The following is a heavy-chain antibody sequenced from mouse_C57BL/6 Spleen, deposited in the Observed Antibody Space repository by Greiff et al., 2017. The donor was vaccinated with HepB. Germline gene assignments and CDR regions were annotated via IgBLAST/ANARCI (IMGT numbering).Heavy chain of an antibody. Sequence: EVKLQESGGDLVKPGGSLKLSCAASGFTFSSYGMSWVRQTPDKRLEWVATISSGGSYTYYPDSVKGRFTISRDNAKNTLYLQMSSLKSEDTAMYYCARRGDPAWFAYWGQGTLVTVSA. CDR1: GFTFSSYG. CDR3: ARRGDPAWFAY. CDR2: ISSGGSYT. D-gene: IGHD2-13*01. V-gene: IGHV5-6*02. J-gene: IGHJ3*01.